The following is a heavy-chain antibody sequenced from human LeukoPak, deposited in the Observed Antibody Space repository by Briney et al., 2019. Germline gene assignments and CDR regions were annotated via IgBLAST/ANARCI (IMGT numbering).Heavy chain of an antibody. Sequence: GGSLRLSCAASGFTFSASAMTWVRQAPGKGLEWVSAITMSGDNTFYADSVKGRFTISRDNSKSTLYLQVNSLRDEDTAVYYCARDRPHFDYWGQGTLVTVSS. CDR2: ITMSGDNT. V-gene: IGHV3-23*01. J-gene: IGHJ4*02. CDR1: GFTFSASA. CDR3: ARDRPHFDY.